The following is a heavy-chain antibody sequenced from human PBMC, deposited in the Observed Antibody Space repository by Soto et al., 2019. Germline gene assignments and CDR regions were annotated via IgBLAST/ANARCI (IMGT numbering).Heavy chain of an antibody. Sequence: QPGGSLRLSCAASGFTFSSYAMHWVRQAPGKGLEWVAVISYDGSNKYYADSVKGRFTISRDNSKNTLYLQMNSLRAEDTAVYYCARDSSLVGCISTSCYTPLRGHYYGMDVWGQGTTVTVSS. D-gene: IGHD2-2*02. CDR3: ARDSSLVGCISTSCYTPLRGHYYGMDV. J-gene: IGHJ6*02. CDR1: GFTFSSYA. V-gene: IGHV3-30-3*01. CDR2: ISYDGSNK.